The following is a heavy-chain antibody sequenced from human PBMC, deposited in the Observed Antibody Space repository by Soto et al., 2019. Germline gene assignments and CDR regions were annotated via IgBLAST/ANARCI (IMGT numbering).Heavy chain of an antibody. CDR2: INPSGGST. CDR1: GYTFTSYY. CDR3: ARCHGYNWNPYYYYGMDV. V-gene: IGHV1-46*01. J-gene: IGHJ6*02. D-gene: IGHD1-20*01. Sequence: QVQLVQSGAEVKKPGASVKVSCKASGYTFTSYYMHWVRQAPGQGLEWMGIINPSGGSTSYAQKFQGRVTMTRDTSTSTVYTELSSLRSEDTAVYYCARCHGYNWNPYYYYGMDVWGQGTTVTVSS.